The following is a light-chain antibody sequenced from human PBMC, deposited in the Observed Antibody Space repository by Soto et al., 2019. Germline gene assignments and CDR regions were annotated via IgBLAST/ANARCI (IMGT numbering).Light chain of an antibody. CDR3: QHYGASTIT. V-gene: IGKV3-20*01. Sequence: EVVLTQSPGTLSLSPGERGTLSCRASQSVSSRLAWYQHKPGQAPRLVISGASSRATGIPDRFSGSVSGTDGTITISRLENEDGALYYCQHYGASTITFGQGTRLEIK. J-gene: IGKJ5*01. CDR1: QSVSSR. CDR2: GAS.